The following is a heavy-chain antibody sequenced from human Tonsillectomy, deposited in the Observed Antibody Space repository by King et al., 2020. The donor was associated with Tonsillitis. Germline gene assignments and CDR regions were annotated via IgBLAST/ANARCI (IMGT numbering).Heavy chain of an antibody. CDR1: GFTFSSYD. Sequence: VQLVESGGGLVQPGGSLRLSCAASGFTFSSYDMSWVRQAPGKGLEWVSAISGSGASTYYADSVKGRFTISRDNSKNTLSLQMSSLRAEDTAVYYCAKGSPLSGWSGAYFDYWGQGTLVTVSS. CDR3: AKGSPLSGWSGAYFDY. J-gene: IGHJ4*02. CDR2: ISGSGAST. D-gene: IGHD6-19*01. V-gene: IGHV3-23*04.